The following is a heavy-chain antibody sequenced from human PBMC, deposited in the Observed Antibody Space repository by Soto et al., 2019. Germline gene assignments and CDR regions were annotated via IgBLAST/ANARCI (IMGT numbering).Heavy chain of an antibody. V-gene: IGHV1-69*02. J-gene: IGHJ6*03. CDR3: ARVVVAPTYYMDV. CDR2: IIPILGIA. D-gene: IGHD2-15*01. Sequence: GASVKVSCKASGCTFSSYTISWVRQAPGQGLEWMGRIIPILGIANYAQKFQGRVTITADKSTSTAYMELSSLRSEDTAVYYCARVVVAPTYYMDVWGKGTTVTVSS. CDR1: GCTFSSYT.